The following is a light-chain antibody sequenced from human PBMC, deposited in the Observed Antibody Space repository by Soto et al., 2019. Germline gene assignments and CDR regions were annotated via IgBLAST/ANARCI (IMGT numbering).Light chain of an antibody. CDR1: QSISTW. CDR2: HAS. CDR3: QHYKAYSWT. Sequence: DIQMTQSPSTLSASIGDRVTITCRASQSISTWLAWYRQKPGEAPKLLIYHASNLETGVPSRFSGSGSGTEFTLTISRLQPDDFATYYGQHYKAYSWTFGPGTKVDI. J-gene: IGKJ1*01. V-gene: IGKV1-5*03.